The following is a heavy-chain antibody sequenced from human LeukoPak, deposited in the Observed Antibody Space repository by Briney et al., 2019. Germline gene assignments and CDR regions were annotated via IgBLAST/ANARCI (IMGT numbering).Heavy chain of an antibody. Sequence: PSETLSLTCAVYGGSFSGYYWSWIRKPPGKGLEWIGEINHSGSTNYNPSLKSRVTISVDTSKNQFSLKLSSVTAADTAVYYCARGSRIQLWSYTRRAPYDYWGQGTLVTVSS. D-gene: IGHD5-18*01. CDR1: GGSFSGYY. CDR3: ARGSRIQLWSYTRRAPYDY. V-gene: IGHV4-34*01. J-gene: IGHJ4*02. CDR2: INHSGST.